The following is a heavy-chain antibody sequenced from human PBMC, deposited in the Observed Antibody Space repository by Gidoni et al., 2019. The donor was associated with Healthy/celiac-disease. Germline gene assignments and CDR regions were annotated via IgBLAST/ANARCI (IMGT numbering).Heavy chain of an antibody. J-gene: IGHJ2*01. CDR3: SRDLGGRNWYFDL. CDR2: ISSSSSTI. V-gene: IGHV3-48*01. CDR1: GFTFSSYS. Sequence: EVQLVESGGGLVQPGGSLRLSCAASGFTFSSYSMNWVRQAPGKGLEWFSYISSSSSTIYYADSVKGRFTISRDNAKNSLYLQMNSLRAEDTAVYYCSRDLGGRNWYFDLWGRGTLVTVSS. D-gene: IGHD3-10*01.